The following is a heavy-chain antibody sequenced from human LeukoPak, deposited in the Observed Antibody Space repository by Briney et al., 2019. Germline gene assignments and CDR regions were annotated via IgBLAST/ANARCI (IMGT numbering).Heavy chain of an antibody. J-gene: IGHJ4*02. Sequence: GGSLRLSCEASGFTDSSIFMGWVRQAPGKGLEWVSIIHISATTYYADSVKGRFTISRDNFKNTLYLQMNSLRAEDTAVYYCAKDQYHDILTGYSDFDYWGQGTLVTVSS. CDR2: IHISATT. D-gene: IGHD3-9*01. CDR3: AKDQYHDILTGYSDFDY. V-gene: IGHV3-53*01. CDR1: GFTDSSIF.